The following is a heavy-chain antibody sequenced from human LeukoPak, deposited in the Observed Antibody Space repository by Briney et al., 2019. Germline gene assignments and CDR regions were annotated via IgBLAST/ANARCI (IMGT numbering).Heavy chain of an antibody. CDR1: GGTFSSYA. V-gene: IGHV1-69*05. D-gene: IGHD4-17*01. CDR2: IIPIFGTA. CDR3: ARDTDYGDGAFDI. Sequence: ASVKVSCKASGGTFSSYAISWVRQAPGQGLEWMGGIIPIFGTANYAQKFQGRVTITTDESTSTAYMELSSLRSEDTAVYYCARDTDYGDGAFDIWGQGTMVTVSP. J-gene: IGHJ3*02.